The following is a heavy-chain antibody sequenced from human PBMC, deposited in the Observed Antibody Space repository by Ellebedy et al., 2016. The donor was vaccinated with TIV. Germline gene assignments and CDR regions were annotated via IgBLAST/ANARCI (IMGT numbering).Heavy chain of an antibody. CDR1: GFSVSSNY. Sequence: GESLKISCAASGFSVSSNYMSWVRQAPVKGLEWVSVIYSAGSIYYADSVKGRFTISRDNSKNTVYLQMNSLRAEDTAVYYCARGVLSGYWGQGTLVTVSS. D-gene: IGHD2/OR15-2a*01. J-gene: IGHJ4*02. V-gene: IGHV3-53*01. CDR3: ARGVLSGY. CDR2: IYSAGSI.